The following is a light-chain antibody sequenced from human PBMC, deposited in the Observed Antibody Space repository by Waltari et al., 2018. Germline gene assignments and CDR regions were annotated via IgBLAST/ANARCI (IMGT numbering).Light chain of an antibody. J-gene: IGKJ1*01. Sequence: DIVMTQSPDSLAVSLGERATIDCRSSQSILSNSNNKNYLAWYQQKSGQPPKLLIYWASTRESGVPDRFSGSVSGTTFTLTISSLQAEDVAVYYCQQYYSTPWTFGQGTKVEIK. V-gene: IGKV4-1*01. CDR1: QSILSNSNNKNY. CDR3: QQYYSTPWT. CDR2: WAS.